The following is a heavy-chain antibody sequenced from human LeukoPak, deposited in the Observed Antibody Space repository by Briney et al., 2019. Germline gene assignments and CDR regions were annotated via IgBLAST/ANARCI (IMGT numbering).Heavy chain of an antibody. CDR1: GYTFTGYY. CDR3: ARDLHITGDILTFPRFDP. J-gene: IGHJ5*02. CDR2: ISAYNGNT. V-gene: IGHV1-18*04. D-gene: IGHD3-9*01. Sequence: GASVKVSCKASGYTFTGYYMHWVRQAPGQGLEWMGWISAYNGNTNYAQKLQGRVTMTTDTSTSTAYMELRSLRSDDTAVYYCARDLHITGDILTFPRFDPWGQGTLVTVSS.